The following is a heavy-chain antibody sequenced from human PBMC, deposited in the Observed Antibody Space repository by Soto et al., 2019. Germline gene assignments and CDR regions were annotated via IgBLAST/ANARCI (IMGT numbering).Heavy chain of an antibody. J-gene: IGHJ6*03. V-gene: IGHV3-48*01. CDR2: ISSGSSTI. D-gene: IGHD2-2*01. CDR3: TRSAYMDV. CDR1: GFTFSTYS. Sequence: GGSLRLSCAASGFTFSTYSMNWVRQAPGKGLEWASYISSGSSTIYYADSVKGRFTISRDNAKNSLYLQMDSLRAEDTAVYYATRSAYMDVWGTGTTVTVSS.